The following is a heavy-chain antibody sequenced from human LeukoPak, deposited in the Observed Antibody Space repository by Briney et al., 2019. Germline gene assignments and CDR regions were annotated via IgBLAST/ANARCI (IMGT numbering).Heavy chain of an antibody. CDR2: INPNSGGT. CDR3: ARDHGTHYDVWSGYAAKPPLGY. CDR1: GYSFSDYY. Sequence: VASVKVSCKASGYSFSDYYMHWVRQAPGQGLEWLGWINPNSGGTNYAQKFQGRVSMTRDTSISTVYLEMSRLRSDDTAVYYCARDHGTHYDVWSGYAAKPPLGYWGQGTLVTVSS. D-gene: IGHD3-3*01. V-gene: IGHV1-2*02. J-gene: IGHJ4*02.